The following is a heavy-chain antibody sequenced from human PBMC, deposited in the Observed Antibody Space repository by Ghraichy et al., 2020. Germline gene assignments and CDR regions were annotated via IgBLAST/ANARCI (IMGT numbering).Heavy chain of an antibody. Sequence: GESLNISCAASGFTFSSYAMSWVRQAPGKGLEWVSSISAGSAGIYYADSVKGRFTISRDNFKNTLYLQMSSLRAEDTAVYYCAQAQYSSSRDYWGQGTLVTVSS. CDR2: ISAGSAGI. J-gene: IGHJ4*02. CDR3: AQAQYSSSRDY. V-gene: IGHV3-23*01. D-gene: IGHD6-6*01. CDR1: GFTFSSYA.